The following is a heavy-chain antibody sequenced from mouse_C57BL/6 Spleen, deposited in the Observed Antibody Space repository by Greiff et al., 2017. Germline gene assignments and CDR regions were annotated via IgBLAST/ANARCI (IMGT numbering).Heavy chain of an antibody. Sequence: QVQLQQSGAELVRPGASVTLSCKASGYTFTDYEMHWVKQTPVHGLEWIGAIDPETGGTAYNQKFKGKAILTADKSSSTAYMELRSLTSEDSAVYYCTRGRDYSGFDYWGQGTTLTVSS. V-gene: IGHV1-15*01. D-gene: IGHD1-1*01. CDR2: IDPETGGT. CDR1: GYTFTDYE. J-gene: IGHJ2*01. CDR3: TRGRDYSGFDY.